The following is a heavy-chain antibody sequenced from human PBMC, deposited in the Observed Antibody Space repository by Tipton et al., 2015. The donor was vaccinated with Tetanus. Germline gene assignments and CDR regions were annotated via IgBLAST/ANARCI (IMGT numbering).Heavy chain of an antibody. D-gene: IGHD3-10*01. Sequence: TLSLTCTVSGVSISSYNWTWIRQSPGKGLEWIGSIFYTGSTYYNPSLKRRTTISVDTSKNQFSLRLSSVTAADTALYYCARHLSYYGSGTHYAYYEMDVWGQGTTVTVSS. CDR3: ARHLSYYGSGTHYAYYEMDV. V-gene: IGHV4-39*01. J-gene: IGHJ6*02. CDR2: IFYTGST. CDR1: GVSISSYN.